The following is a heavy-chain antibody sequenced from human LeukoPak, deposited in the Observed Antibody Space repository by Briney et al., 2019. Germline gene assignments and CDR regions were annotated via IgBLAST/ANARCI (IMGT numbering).Heavy chain of an antibody. D-gene: IGHD3-3*01. CDR2: IYHSGST. Sequence: SQTLSLTCTVSGGSISSGGYYWSWIRQPPGKGLEWIGYIYHSGSTYYNPSLKSRVTISVDRSKNQFSLKLSSVTAADTAEYYCARDQLSTIFGVVTPHGAFDIWGQGTMVTVSS. J-gene: IGHJ3*02. CDR3: ARDQLSTIFGVVTPHGAFDI. V-gene: IGHV4-30-2*01. CDR1: GGSISSGGYY.